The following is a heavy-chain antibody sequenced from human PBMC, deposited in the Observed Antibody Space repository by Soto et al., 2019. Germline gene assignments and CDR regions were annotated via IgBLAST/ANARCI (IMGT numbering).Heavy chain of an antibody. CDR2: SNSNSGNS. D-gene: IGHD3-3*01. CDR1: GYTFTSYN. Sequence: ASVKVSCKASGYTFTSYNINWVRQAPGQGLEWVAGSNSNSGNSDHAQKFQGRLTVTRDTSISTAYMELSSLRSDDTAVYYGVLLGVFDHWGLGTLVTVSS. J-gene: IGHJ4*02. V-gene: IGHV1-8*01. CDR3: VLLGVFDH.